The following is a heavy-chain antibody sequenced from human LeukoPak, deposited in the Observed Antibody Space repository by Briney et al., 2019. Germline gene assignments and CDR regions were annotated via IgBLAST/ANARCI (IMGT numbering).Heavy chain of an antibody. CDR3: ARDTGWYSSGWFLDY. J-gene: IGHJ4*02. CDR2: ISAYNGNT. V-gene: IGHV1-18*01. CDR1: GYTFTSYG. D-gene: IGHD6-19*01. Sequence: ASVKVSCKASGYTFTSYGISWVRQAPGQGLEWMGWISAYNGNTNYAQKLQGRVTMTTDTSTSTAYMELRSLRSDDTAVYYYARDTGWYSSGWFLDYWGQGTLVTVSS.